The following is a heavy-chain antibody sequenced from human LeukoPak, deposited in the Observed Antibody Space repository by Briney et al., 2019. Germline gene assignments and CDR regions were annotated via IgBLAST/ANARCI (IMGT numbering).Heavy chain of an antibody. Sequence: ASVKVSCKASGHSLSELSTHWVRQAPGKGLEWMGGFDPEDEETIYAQKFQGRVTMTEDTSTGTAYMELRGLRPDDTAVYYCARDNGRNWGQVGGYWGQGTLVTVSS. CDR3: ARDNGRNWGQVGGY. V-gene: IGHV1-24*01. CDR2: FDPEDEET. J-gene: IGHJ4*02. CDR1: GHSLSELS. D-gene: IGHD7-27*01.